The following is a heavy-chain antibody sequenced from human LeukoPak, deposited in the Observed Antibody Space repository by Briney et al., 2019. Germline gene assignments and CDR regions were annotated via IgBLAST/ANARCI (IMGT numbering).Heavy chain of an antibody. V-gene: IGHV3-9*01. CDR3: AKAAGLDYYYGMDV. CDR1: GFTFDDYA. D-gene: IGHD6-13*01. CDR2: ISWNSGSI. Sequence: GGSLRLSCAASGFTFDDYAMHWVRQAPGKGLEWVSGISWNSGSIGYADSVKGRFTISRDNAKNSLYLQMNSLRAEDTALYYCAKAAGLDYYYGMDVWGQGTTVTVSS. J-gene: IGHJ6*02.